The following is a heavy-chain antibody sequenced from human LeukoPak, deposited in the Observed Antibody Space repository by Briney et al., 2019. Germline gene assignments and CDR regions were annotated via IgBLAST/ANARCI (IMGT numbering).Heavy chain of an antibody. CDR3: ARVVWAAAGYADY. CDR1: RLPFSNYA. CDR2: VSFDGSDK. J-gene: IGHJ4*02. Sequence: PGGSLRLSCTASRLPFSNYAFHWVRQAPGKGLEWVALVSFDGSDKYYADSVKGRFTISRDNSKNTLYLQMNSLRAEDTAVYYCARVVWAAAGYADYWGQGTLVTVSS. D-gene: IGHD6-13*01. V-gene: IGHV3-30-3*01.